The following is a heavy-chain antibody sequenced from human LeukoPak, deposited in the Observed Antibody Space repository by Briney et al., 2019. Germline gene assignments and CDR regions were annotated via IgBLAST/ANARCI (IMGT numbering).Heavy chain of an antibody. CDR3: ASTPPGVWYFDL. D-gene: IGHD2-15*01. CDR1: GGSISSYY. J-gene: IGHJ2*01. CDR2: IYTSGST. Sequence: SETLSLTCTVSGGSISSYYWSWIRQPAGKGLEWIGRIYTSGSTNYNPSLKSRVTMSVDTSKNQFSLKLNSVTAADTAVYYCASTPPGVWYFDLWGRGTLVTVSS. V-gene: IGHV4-4*07.